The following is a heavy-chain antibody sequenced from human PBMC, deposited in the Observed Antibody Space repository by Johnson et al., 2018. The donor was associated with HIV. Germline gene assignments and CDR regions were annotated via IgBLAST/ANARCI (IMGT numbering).Heavy chain of an antibody. CDR1: GFTFDDYG. CDR2: ISYDGSNK. V-gene: IGHV3-30*03. Sequence: QVQLVESGGRVVRPGGSLRLSCVASGFTFDDYGMSWVRQAPGKGLEWVAVISYDGSNKYYADSVKGRFTISRDNSKNTLYLQMNSLRAEDTAGYYCARDGWGSRGWDDAFDIWGQGTMVTVSS. D-gene: IGHD3-10*01. CDR3: ARDGWGSRGWDDAFDI. J-gene: IGHJ3*02.